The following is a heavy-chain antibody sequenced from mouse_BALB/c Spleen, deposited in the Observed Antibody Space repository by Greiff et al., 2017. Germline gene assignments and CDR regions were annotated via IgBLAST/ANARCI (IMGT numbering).Heavy chain of an antibody. CDR2: ISSGGSYT. CDR3: TRDYYGSSFYAMDY. D-gene: IGHD1-1*01. V-gene: IGHV5-6-4*01. J-gene: IGHJ4*01. CDR1: GFTFSSYT. Sequence: EVMLVESGGGLVKPGGSLKLSCAASGFTFSSYTMSWVRQTPEKRLEWVATISSGGSYTYYPDSVKGRFTISRDNAKNTLYLQMSSLKSEDTAMYYCTRDYYGSSFYAMDYWGQGTSVTVSS.